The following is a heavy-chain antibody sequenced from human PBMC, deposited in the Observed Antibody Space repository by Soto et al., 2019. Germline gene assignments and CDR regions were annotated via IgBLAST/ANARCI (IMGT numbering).Heavy chain of an antibody. CDR3: ARSEEDSDYYYFGMDV. Sequence: SQTLSLTCVGSGDTVSSNSVAWNWVRQSPSRGLEWLGRTYYRSRWYSDYAVSVRSRIDINADTSKNQVSLQLNSVTPEDTAVYYCARSEEDSDYYYFGMDVWGQGTTVTVSS. V-gene: IGHV6-1*01. CDR2: TYYRSRWYS. CDR1: GDTVSSNSVA. J-gene: IGHJ6*02. D-gene: IGHD2-15*01.